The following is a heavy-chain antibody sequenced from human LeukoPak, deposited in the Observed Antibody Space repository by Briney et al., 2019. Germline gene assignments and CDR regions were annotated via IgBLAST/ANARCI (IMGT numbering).Heavy chain of an antibody. D-gene: IGHD6-13*01. CDR3: ARGVGIAAAGTFDY. V-gene: IGHV3-7*01. Sequence: GGSLRLSCAASGFTFSTYWMSWVRQAPGKGLEWVANIKQDGSEKYYADSVKGRFTVSRDNAKNSLYLQMNSLRAEDTAVYYCARGVGIAAAGTFDYWGQGTLVTVSS. J-gene: IGHJ4*02. CDR2: IKQDGSEK. CDR1: GFTFSTYW.